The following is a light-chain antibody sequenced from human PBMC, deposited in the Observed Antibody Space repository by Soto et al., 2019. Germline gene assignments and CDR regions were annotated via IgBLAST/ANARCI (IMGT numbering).Light chain of an antibody. CDR3: SSYTISSTYV. J-gene: IGLJ1*01. CDR1: SSDVGGYNY. CDR2: EVS. Sequence: QSALTQPASVSGSPGQSITISCTGTSSDVGGYNYVSWYQQHPGKAPKLMIYEVSNRPSGVSNRFSGSKSGNTASLTISWLQAEDDADYYCSSYTISSTYVFGAGTKVTVL. V-gene: IGLV2-14*01.